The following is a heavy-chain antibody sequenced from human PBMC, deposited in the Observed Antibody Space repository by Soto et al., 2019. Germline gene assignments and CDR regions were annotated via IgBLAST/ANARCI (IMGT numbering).Heavy chain of an antibody. J-gene: IGHJ4*02. CDR3: ARESPIALYYFDY. CDR2: ISYDGSNK. D-gene: IGHD2-21*01. V-gene: IGHV3-30-3*01. Sequence: QVQLVESGGGVVQPGRSLRLSCAASGFTFSSYAMHWVRQAPGKGLEWVAVISYDGSNKYYADSVKGRFTISRDNSKNTLYLQMNSLRAEDTAVYYCARESPIALYYFDYWGQGTLVTVSS. CDR1: GFTFSSYA.